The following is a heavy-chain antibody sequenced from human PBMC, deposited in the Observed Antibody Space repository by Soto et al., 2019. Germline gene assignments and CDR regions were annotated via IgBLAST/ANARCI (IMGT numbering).Heavy chain of an antibody. CDR1: GYTFRNYY. V-gene: IGHV1-46*01. CDR2: INPSGGAT. Sequence: ASVKVSCKASGYTFRNYYIHWVRQAPGQGLEWMGLINPSGGATSYSQRSQGRVTITKDSSTSTVYMELSSLGSEDTAVYYCGRAFDRSGLYWGQGTLVTVSS. CDR3: GRAFDRSGLY. D-gene: IGHD3-22*01. J-gene: IGHJ4*02.